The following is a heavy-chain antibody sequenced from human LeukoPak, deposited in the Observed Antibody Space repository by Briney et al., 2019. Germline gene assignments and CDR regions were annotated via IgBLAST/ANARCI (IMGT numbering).Heavy chain of an antibody. Sequence: PSETLSLTCTVSGGSISSSAYYWGWIRQPPGKGPECIGNIYNSGATYYNPSLKSRVTISVHTSKNQISLKLSSVTAADTAVYCARVVTAGSYYFDYWGHGTLVTVSS. D-gene: IGHD6-13*01. CDR2: IYNSGAT. V-gene: IGHV4-39*07. J-gene: IGHJ4*01. CDR1: GGSISSSAYY. CDR3: ARVVTAGSYYFDY.